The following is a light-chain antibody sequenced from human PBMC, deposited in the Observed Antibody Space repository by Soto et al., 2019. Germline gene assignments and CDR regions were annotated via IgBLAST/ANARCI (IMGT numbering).Light chain of an antibody. CDR1: QSLLHSDGYTY. Sequence: EIVLTQSSLSLPVTPGEPASISCRSSQSLLHSDGYTYLDWYLQKPGQSPQLWNYSGSHRASGVPDRFSGSGSGTDFTLKISRVEAEDVGIYYCMQALQTPVTFGGGTKVEI. J-gene: IGKJ4*01. V-gene: IGKV2-28*01. CDR3: MQALQTPVT. CDR2: SGS.